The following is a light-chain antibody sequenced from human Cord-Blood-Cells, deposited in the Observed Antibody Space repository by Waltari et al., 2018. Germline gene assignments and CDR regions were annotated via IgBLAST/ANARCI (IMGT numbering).Light chain of an antibody. CDR3: CSYAGSSTVV. CDR1: SSDVGSYNL. Sequence: QSALTQPASVSGSPGQSITISCTGTSSDVGSYNLVSWYQQHPGKAPKLMIYEGSKRPSGVSHRFSGSKSGTTASLTISGLQAEDESDYYCCSYAGSSTVVFGGGTKLTVL. J-gene: IGLJ2*01. V-gene: IGLV2-23*01. CDR2: EGS.